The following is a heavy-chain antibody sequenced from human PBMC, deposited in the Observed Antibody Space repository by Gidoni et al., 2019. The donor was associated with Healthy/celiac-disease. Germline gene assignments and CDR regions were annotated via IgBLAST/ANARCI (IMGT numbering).Heavy chain of an antibody. CDR3: ARGVNYYDSSGFYY. V-gene: IGHV4-38-2*01. Sequence: QVQLQESGPGLVKPSETLSLTCAVSVYSIRSGYYWGWIRTPPGKGLEWIGSIYHSGSTYYNPSLKSRVTISVDTSKNQFSLKLSSVTAADTAVYYCARGVNYYDSSGFYYWGQGTLVTVSS. CDR2: IYHSGST. D-gene: IGHD3-22*01. CDR1: VYSIRSGYY. J-gene: IGHJ4*02.